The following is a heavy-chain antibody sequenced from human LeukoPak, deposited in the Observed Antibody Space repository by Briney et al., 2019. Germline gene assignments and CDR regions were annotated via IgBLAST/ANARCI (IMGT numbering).Heavy chain of an antibody. D-gene: IGHD3-16*01. J-gene: IGHJ4*02. V-gene: IGHV3-21*01. CDR3: ARDLASGDY. CDR1: GFTFSSYA. CDR2: ISGGSTYM. Sequence: GGSLRLSCAASGFTFSSYAMNWVRQAPGRGLEWVSFISGGSTYMYYADSVKGRFTISRDNAKNSLYLQMNSLRPDDTAVYYCARDLASGDYWGQGTLVTVSS.